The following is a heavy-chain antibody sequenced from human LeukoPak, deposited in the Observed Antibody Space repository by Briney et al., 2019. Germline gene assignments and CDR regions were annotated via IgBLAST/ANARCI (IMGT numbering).Heavy chain of an antibody. CDR1: GGSISSGGYY. V-gene: IGHV4-30-4*08. J-gene: IGHJ5*01. Sequence: TLSLTCTVSGGSISSGGYYWSWIRQHPGKGLEWIGYIYYSGSTYYNPSLKSRVIISVDPSKNQFTLKLTSVSAADTAMYYCARATDAIFDWFDSWGQGTLVTVSS. D-gene: IGHD2-21*02. CDR3: ARATDAIFDWFDS. CDR2: IYYSGST.